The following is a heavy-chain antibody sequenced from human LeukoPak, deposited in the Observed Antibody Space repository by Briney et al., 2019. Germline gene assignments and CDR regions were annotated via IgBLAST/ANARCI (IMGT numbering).Heavy chain of an antibody. D-gene: IGHD3-10*01. V-gene: IGHV3-21*01. CDR1: GFTFSSYG. Sequence: GGSLRLSCAASGFTFSSYGMHWVRQAPGKGLEWVSSISSSGSHIYYADSVKGRFTISRDNAKNSLDLQMNSLRAEDTAVYYCASEAGTMVRGGEFDYWGQGTLVTVSS. CDR3: ASEAGTMVRGGEFDY. J-gene: IGHJ4*02. CDR2: ISSSGSHI.